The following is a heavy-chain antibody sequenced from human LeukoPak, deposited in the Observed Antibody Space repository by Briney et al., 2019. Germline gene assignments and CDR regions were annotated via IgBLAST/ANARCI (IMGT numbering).Heavy chain of an antibody. CDR3: ARLRSNYYQSTGYFDN. V-gene: IGHV4-39*01. J-gene: IGHJ4*02. CDR1: GGSISSSSYY. Sequence: SETLSLTCVVSGGSISSSSYYWAWIRQPPGKGLEWLGSIYHSGSTYYSPSLKSRLTMSVDTSKNQLSLKLSSLTAADTAVYYCARLRSNYYQSTGYFDNWGQGTLVTVSS. CDR2: IYHSGST. D-gene: IGHD3-22*01.